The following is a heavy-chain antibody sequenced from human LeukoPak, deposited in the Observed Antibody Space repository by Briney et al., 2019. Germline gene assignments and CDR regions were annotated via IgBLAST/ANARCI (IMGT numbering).Heavy chain of an antibody. J-gene: IGHJ6*03. V-gene: IGHV1-2*02. D-gene: IGHD6-13*01. CDR1: RYTFTGYY. CDR2: INPNSGGT. Sequence: ASVKVSCKASRYTFTGYYMHWVRQAPGQGLEWMGWINPNSGGTNYAQKFQGRVTMTRDTSISTAYMELSRLRSDDTAVYYCARVGSGYSSSWPKRDYYYYYYMDVWGKGTTVTVSS. CDR3: ARVGSGYSSSWPKRDYYYYYYMDV.